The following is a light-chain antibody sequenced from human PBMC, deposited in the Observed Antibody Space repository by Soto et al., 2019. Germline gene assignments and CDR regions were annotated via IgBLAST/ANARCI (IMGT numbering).Light chain of an antibody. CDR1: SGDIGSYNR. J-gene: IGLJ1*01. CDR2: EVT. V-gene: IGLV2-14*01. Sequence: QSALTQPASVSGSPGQSITISCTGTSGDIGSYNRVSWYQQHPGKAPKLIIYEVTDRPSGVSNRCSGSKSGNTASLTISGLQAGDEAEYYCSSYTNINTRACVFGTGTKLTVL. CDR3: SSYTNINTRACV.